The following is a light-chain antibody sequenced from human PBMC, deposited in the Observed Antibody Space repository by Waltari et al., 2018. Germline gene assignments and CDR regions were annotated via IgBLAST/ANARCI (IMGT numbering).Light chain of an antibody. CDR3: QQAFVEVS. CDR1: PSIVNW. Sequence: DIQITQSPSSVSASVGDRVTITRRASPSIVNWLAWYQQRPGKAPKLLIYGASNWQGGVPSRFSGSGSWTDFTLTINNLQPEDFATYYCQQAFVEVSFAGGTRVEIK. J-gene: IGKJ4*01. V-gene: IGKV1-12*01. CDR2: GAS.